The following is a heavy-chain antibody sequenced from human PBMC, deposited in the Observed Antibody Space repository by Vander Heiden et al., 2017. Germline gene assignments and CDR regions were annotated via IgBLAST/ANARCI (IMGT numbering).Heavy chain of an antibody. Sequence: QLQLQESGPGLVKTSETLSLTCTVSGGSIRISSYCWGWIRRTPGEGVEWIGSIYFNGNTYYNPSLKSRVTISVDTSKNQFSLKLSSVTAADTAVYYCARLFLIGPYYESSGYVSHWGEGTMVTVSS. D-gene: IGHD3-22*01. CDR3: ARLFLIGPYYESSGYVSH. J-gene: IGHJ3*01. V-gene: IGHV4-39*01. CDR1: GGSIRISSYC. CDR2: IYFNGNT.